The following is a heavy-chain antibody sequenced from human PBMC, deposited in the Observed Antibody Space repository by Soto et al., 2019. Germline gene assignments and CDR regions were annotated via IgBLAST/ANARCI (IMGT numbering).Heavy chain of an antibody. V-gene: IGHV4-30-4*01. CDR1: GGPISGDYY. CDR3: VREGVGFDISGYPSRYFDF. J-gene: IGHJ4*02. D-gene: IGHD3-22*01. Sequence: LTCNVSGGPISGDYYWPWIRQPPGKGLEWIGYIFYSGSTYYNPSLKSRVTMSVDTSKNQFSLRLSSVTAADTAVYYRVREGVGFDISGYPSRYFDFWGQGILVTVSS. CDR2: IFYSGST.